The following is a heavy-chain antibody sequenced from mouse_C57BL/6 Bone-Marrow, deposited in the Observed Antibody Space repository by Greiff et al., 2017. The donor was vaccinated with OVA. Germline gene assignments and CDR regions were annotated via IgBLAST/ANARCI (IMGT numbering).Heavy chain of an antibody. Sequence: VQLQQSGAELVKPGASVKLSCKASGYTFTEYTIHWVKQRPGQGLEWIGWFYPGSGSIKYNEKLQDKATLTADKSSSTVYMELSRFTSESSAVYFCACRCYYSGLFDVWGTGTPVTVSS. CDR3: ACRCYYSGLFDV. V-gene: IGHV1-62-2*01. J-gene: IGHJ1*03. CDR1: GYTFTEYT. CDR2: FYPGSGSI. D-gene: IGHD1-1*01.